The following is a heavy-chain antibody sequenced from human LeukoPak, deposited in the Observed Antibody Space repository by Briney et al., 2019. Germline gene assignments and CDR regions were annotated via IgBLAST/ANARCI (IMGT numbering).Heavy chain of an antibody. CDR2: ITNDGSST. CDR1: GLTFSSHW. CDR3: ARASAGIAAAGTDY. D-gene: IGHD6-13*01. J-gene: IGHJ4*02. Sequence: GGSLRLSCAASGLTFSSHWMHWVRQAPGKGLVWVSRITNDGSSTTYADSVKGRFTISRDNAKNSLYLQMNSLRAEDTAVYYCARASAGIAAAGTDYWGQGTLVTVSS. V-gene: IGHV3-74*01.